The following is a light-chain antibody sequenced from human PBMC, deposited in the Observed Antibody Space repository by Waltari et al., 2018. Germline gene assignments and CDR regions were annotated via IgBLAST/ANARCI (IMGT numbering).Light chain of an antibody. Sequence: QSGLQQPPAVSAAPGRTLALSCPGSPLHHRNNSCYWYRQFPGTTPKLRIYEDSERPSGIPGRFSGSKSGTSATLDITGLQAGDEADYYCGTWDSSLSGAVFGGGTHLTVL. CDR3: GTWDSSLSGAV. J-gene: IGLJ7*01. CDR1: PLHHRNNS. CDR2: EDS. V-gene: IGLV1-51*02.